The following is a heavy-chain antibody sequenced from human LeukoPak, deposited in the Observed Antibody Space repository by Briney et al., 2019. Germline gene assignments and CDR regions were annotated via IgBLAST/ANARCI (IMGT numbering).Heavy chain of an antibody. CDR2: ISSSSYI. CDR1: GFTFSSYS. J-gene: IGHJ4*02. D-gene: IGHD2-15*01. Sequence: GGSLRLSCAASGFTFSSYSMNWVRQAPGKGLEWVSSISSSSYIYYADSVKGRFTISRDNAKNSLYLQMNSLRAEDTAVYYCARGRSGGGYFDYWGQGTLVTVSS. V-gene: IGHV3-21*01. CDR3: ARGRSGGGYFDY.